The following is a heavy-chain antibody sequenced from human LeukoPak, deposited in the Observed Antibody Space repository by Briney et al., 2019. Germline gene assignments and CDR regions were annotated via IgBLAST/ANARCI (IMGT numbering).Heavy chain of an antibody. CDR1: GFTFSSYA. CDR3: AKGSPGYYGSGSYFDY. CDR2: ISGSGGST. D-gene: IGHD3-10*01. V-gene: IGHV3-23*01. Sequence: GGSPRLSCAASGFTFSSYAMSWVRQAPGKGLEWVSAISGSGGSTYYADSVKGRFTISRDNSKNTLSLQMNSLRAEDSAVYYCAKGSPGYYGSGSYFDYWGQGTLVTVSS. J-gene: IGHJ4*02.